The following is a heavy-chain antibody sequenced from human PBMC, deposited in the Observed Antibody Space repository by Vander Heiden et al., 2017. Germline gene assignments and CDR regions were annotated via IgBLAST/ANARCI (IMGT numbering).Heavy chain of an antibody. CDR2: IRSKTDGGTT. Sequence: DVQVVESGGGLVKPGGSLRLSCAASGFTFSIAWMTGVRQAPGKGLEGVGRIRSKTDGGTTAYAAPGIGRFSISRDDSKNTVYLQMDSLKTEDTAVYYCTTALAGFDFYHFHMDVWGQGTTVTVSS. CDR3: TTALAGFDFYHFHMDV. CDR1: GFTFSIAW. V-gene: IGHV3-15*01. D-gene: IGHD3-3*01. J-gene: IGHJ6*02.